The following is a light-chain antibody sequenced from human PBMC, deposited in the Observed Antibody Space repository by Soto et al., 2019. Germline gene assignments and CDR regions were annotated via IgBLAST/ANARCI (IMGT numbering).Light chain of an antibody. V-gene: IGKV1-17*03. CDR3: LQHENYPLT. CDR1: QCINNH. J-gene: IGKJ4*01. CDR2: AVS. Sequence: DIQMTKSPSAMSASVGDRVTITCRASQCINNHLAWFQQKPGKVPKRLIYAVSTLQSGVPSRFSGSGSGTELTLTISSLQPEDFATYYCLQHENYPLTFGVGPKVEI.